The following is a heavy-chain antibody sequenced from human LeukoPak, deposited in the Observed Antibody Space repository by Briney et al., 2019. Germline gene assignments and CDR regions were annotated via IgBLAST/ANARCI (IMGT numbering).Heavy chain of an antibody. CDR1: GFTFSSYG. J-gene: IGHJ4*02. CDR2: IRYDGSNK. D-gene: IGHD5-12*01. Sequence: PGGSLRLSCAASGFTFSSYGMHWVRQAPGKGLEWVAFIRYDGSNKYYADSVKGRFTISRDNSKNTLYLQMNSLRAEDTAVYYCAKRKAQWGGYADVATLGYWGQGTLVTVSS. CDR3: AKRKAQWGGYADVATLGY. V-gene: IGHV3-30*02.